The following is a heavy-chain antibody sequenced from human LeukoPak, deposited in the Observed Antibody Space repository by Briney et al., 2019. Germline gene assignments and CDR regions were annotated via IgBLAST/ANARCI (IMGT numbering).Heavy chain of an antibody. CDR2: INPSGGNT. J-gene: IGHJ5*02. CDR3: ARRVVAASGGHISLFDP. CDR1: GYTFTGYY. D-gene: IGHD2-15*01. Sequence: ASVKVSCKASGYTFTGYYMHWVRQAPGQGLEWMGIINPSGGNTNYAQKLQGRVTMTTDTSTSTAYMELRSLRSDDTAVYYCARRVVAASGGHISLFDPWGQGTLVTVSS. V-gene: IGHV1-46*01.